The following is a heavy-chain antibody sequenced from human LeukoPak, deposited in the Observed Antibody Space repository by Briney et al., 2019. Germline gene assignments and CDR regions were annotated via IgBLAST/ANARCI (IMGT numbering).Heavy chain of an antibody. J-gene: IGHJ5*02. CDR2: VYYSGST. Sequence: SETLSLTCTVSGXSFKSYYWSWIRQPPGKGLEWIGYVYYSGSTNYNPSLESRVTISVDTSKNQFSLKLSSVTAADTAVYYCARVGDTSGYYYDHWGQGTLVTISS. CDR1: GXSFKSYY. CDR3: ARVGDTSGYYYDH. D-gene: IGHD3-22*01. V-gene: IGHV4-59*01.